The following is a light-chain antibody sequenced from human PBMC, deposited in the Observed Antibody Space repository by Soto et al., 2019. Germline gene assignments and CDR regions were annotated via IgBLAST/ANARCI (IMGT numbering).Light chain of an antibody. Sequence: QSVLTQPPSASAAPGQTITISCSGSNSNIGKNYVSWYQQLPGAAPKLLIYDSNKRPSGIPERFSASKSGTSATLGITRLQTGDEADYYCGAWDGSLSLYVFGTWTKVTVL. J-gene: IGLJ1*01. CDR1: NSNIGKNY. V-gene: IGLV1-51*01. CDR3: GAWDGSLSLYV. CDR2: DSN.